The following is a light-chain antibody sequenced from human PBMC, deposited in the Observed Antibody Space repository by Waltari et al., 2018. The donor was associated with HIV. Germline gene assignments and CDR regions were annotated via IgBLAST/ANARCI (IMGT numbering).Light chain of an antibody. CDR2: GNT. J-gene: IGLJ2*01. CDR3: QSLRV. V-gene: IGLV1-40*01. CDR1: SPNIGAGYD. Sequence: QSVLTHPPSVSGAPGQRVTISCPGSSPNIGAGYDVHWYQQLPGTAPKLLIYGNTNRPSGGPDRFSGSKSGTSASLAITGLQAEDEADYYCQSLRVFGGGTKLTVL.